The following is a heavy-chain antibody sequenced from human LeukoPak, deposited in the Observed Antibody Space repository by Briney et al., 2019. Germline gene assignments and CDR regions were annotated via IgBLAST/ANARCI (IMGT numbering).Heavy chain of an antibody. D-gene: IGHD2-8*01. J-gene: IGHJ6*02. CDR3: ARDCTNGVCYIAAYYYYYGMDV. Sequence: ASVKVSCKASGGTFSSYAISWVRQAPRQGLEWMGGIIPIFGTANYAQKFQGRVTITADESTSTAYMELSSLRSEDTAVYYCARDCTNGVCYIAAYYYYYGMDVWGQGTTVTVSS. V-gene: IGHV1-69*13. CDR1: GGTFSSYA. CDR2: IIPIFGTA.